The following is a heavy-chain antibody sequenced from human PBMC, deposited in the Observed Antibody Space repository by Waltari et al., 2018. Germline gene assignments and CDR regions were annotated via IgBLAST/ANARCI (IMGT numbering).Heavy chain of an antibody. CDR1: GFPFAGAW. D-gene: IGHD3-10*02. CDR3: ARDSGDFYVDH. J-gene: IGHJ1*01. CDR2: IKPDGSFE. V-gene: IGHV3-7*01. Sequence: EVQLVESGGGLVQPGGSLSLPCAASGFPFAGAWMTWVRQAPGKGLEWVANIKPDGSFESYVDSLKGRFTISRDNTQNSLYLQINSLRVEDTALYFCARDSGDFYVDHWGQGTLVTVSS.